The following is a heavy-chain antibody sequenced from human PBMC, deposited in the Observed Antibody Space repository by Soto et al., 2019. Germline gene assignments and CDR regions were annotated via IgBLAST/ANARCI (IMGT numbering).Heavy chain of an antibody. CDR1: GYAFTTYG. CDR2: ISAHNGNT. V-gene: IGHV1-18*01. J-gene: IGHJ4*01. D-gene: IGHD1-26*01. Sequence: QVHLVQSGAEVKKPGASVKVSCKGSGYAFTTYGITWVRQAPGQGLEWMGWISAHNGNTNYAQKLQGRVTVTRDTSTRTAYMELRSLRSDDTAVYYCARGREGDYWGHGALVTVSS. CDR3: ARGREGDY.